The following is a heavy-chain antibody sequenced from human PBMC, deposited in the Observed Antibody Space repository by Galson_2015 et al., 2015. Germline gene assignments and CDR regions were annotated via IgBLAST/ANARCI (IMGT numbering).Heavy chain of an antibody. CDR2: VNPNSGGT. CDR3: ARDQRDSRYYYYYGMDV. V-gene: IGHV1-2*04. J-gene: IGHJ6*02. CDR1: GYTFTGYY. Sequence: SVKVSCKASGYTFTGYYMHWVRQAPGQGLEWMGWVNPNSGGTNYAQKFQGWVTMTRDTSISTAYMELSRLRSDDTAVYYCARDQRDSRYYYYYGMDVWGQGTTVTVSS.